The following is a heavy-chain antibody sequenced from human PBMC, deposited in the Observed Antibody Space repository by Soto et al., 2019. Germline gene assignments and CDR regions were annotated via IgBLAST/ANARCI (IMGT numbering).Heavy chain of an antibody. Sequence: SETLSLTCTVSGGSISSGGYYWSWIRQHPGKGLEWIGYIYYSGSTYYNPSLKSRVTISVDTSKNQFSLKLSSVTAADTAVYYCARGRHMVRGVISSDFDYWGQGTLVTVSS. J-gene: IGHJ4*02. CDR1: GGSISSGGYY. CDR3: ARGRHMVRGVISSDFDY. D-gene: IGHD3-10*01. CDR2: IYYSGST. V-gene: IGHV4-31*03.